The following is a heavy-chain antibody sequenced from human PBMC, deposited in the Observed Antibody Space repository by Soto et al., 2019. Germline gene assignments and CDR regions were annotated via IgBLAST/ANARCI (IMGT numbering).Heavy chain of an antibody. Sequence: SETLSLTCAVYGGSFSGYYWSWIRQPPGKGLEWIGEINHSGSTNYNPSLKSRVTISVDTSKNQFSLKLSLVTAADTAVYYCRLSGDDAFDIRGQGTMVTVSS. CDR3: RLSGDDAFDI. V-gene: IGHV4-34*01. J-gene: IGHJ3*02. CDR1: GGSFSGYY. CDR2: INHSGST.